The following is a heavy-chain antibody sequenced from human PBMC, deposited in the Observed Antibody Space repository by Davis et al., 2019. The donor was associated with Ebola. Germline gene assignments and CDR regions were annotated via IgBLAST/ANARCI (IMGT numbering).Heavy chain of an antibody. J-gene: IGHJ4*02. CDR3: ARSGTDTGLPLDY. CDR2: INPNSGGT. V-gene: IGHV1-2*02. CDR1: GYTFTGYY. D-gene: IGHD1-1*01. Sequence: ASVKVSCKASGYTFTGYYMHWVRQAPGQGLEWMGWINPNSGGTNYAQKFQGRVTMTRDTSISTAYMELSRLRSDDTAVYYCARSGTDTGLPLDYWGQGTLVTVSS.